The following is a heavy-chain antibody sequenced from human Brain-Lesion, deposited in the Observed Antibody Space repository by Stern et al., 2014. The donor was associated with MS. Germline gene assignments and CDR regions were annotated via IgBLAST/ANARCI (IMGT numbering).Heavy chain of an antibody. CDR3: ARDWSGSSIHLAPAYGGHIRFDP. CDR2: TFYHGGT. Sequence: QVQLQESGPGLVKPSQTLSLTCTVSGDSISSGGYYFGWVRPPPGEGLGGVGYTFYHGGTLYNPAPHSRVSISLDTSKNQFSLRLSSVTAADTAVYYCARDWSGSSIHLAPAYGGHIRFDPWGQGTLVTVSS. CDR1: GDSISSGGYY. J-gene: IGHJ5*02. D-gene: IGHD5-18*01. V-gene: IGHV4-31*03.